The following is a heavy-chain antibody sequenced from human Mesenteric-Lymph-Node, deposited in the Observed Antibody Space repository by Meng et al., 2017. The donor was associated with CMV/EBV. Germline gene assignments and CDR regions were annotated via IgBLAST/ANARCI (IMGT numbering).Heavy chain of an antibody. CDR3: ARIPIVVVPAAISSYYYYGMDV. Sequence: GGSLRLSCAASGFTFSNDWMSWVRQAPGKGLEWVVNIKEDGTEKYYVDSVKGRFTTARDNAKMSLDLQMNSLRAEDTAVYYCARIPIVVVPAAISSYYYYGMDVWGQGTTVTVSS. CDR2: IKEDGTEK. D-gene: IGHD2-2*02. CDR1: GFTFSNDW. V-gene: IGHV3-7*01. J-gene: IGHJ6*02.